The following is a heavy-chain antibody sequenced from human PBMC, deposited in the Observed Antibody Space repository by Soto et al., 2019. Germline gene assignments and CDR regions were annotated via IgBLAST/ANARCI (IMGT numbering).Heavy chain of an antibody. CDR1: GYTFTSYD. J-gene: IGHJ6*03. Sequence: ASMKVSCKASGYTFTSYDINWVRPATGQGLERMGWMNPNSGNTGYAQKFQGRVTMTRNTSISTAYMELSSLRSEDTAVYYCARRIFGVYYGSGSYYIGYYYYYMDVWGKGTTVTVSS. V-gene: IGHV1-8*01. CDR2: MNPNSGNT. CDR3: ARRIFGVYYGSGSYYIGYYYYYMDV. D-gene: IGHD3-10*01.